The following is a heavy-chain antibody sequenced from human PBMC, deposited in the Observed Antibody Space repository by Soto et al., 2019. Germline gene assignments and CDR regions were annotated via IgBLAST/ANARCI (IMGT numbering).Heavy chain of an antibody. D-gene: IGHD3-22*01. CDR3: ESVPYFYDSSYGMDV. CDR1: GFTFRSYS. Sequence: PGGSLRLSCAAPGFTFRSYSMNWVRQAPGKGLEWVSYIGTSNSDIYYADSVKGRFTISRDNAKKSPFLQMNSLRDEDRAVYYCESVPYFYDSSYGMDVWGQGTTVTVSS. J-gene: IGHJ6*02. V-gene: IGHV3-48*02. CDR2: IGTSNSDI.